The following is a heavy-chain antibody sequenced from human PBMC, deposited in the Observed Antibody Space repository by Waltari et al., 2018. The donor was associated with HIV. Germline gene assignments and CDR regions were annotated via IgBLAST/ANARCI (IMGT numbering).Heavy chain of an antibody. CDR2: ISIGTSYI. Sequence: EVQLVESGGGLVKPGGSLRLSCTASGLTFSTDPMNWVRQAPGKGLEWVSSISIGTSYIYYADSVTGRFTVSRDNAKNSLVLQMNSLRADDTAVYYCARQQLGSGALDLWGQGTLVTVSS. J-gene: IGHJ4*02. CDR3: ARQQLGSGALDL. V-gene: IGHV3-21*02. CDR1: GLTFSTDP. D-gene: IGHD3-10*02.